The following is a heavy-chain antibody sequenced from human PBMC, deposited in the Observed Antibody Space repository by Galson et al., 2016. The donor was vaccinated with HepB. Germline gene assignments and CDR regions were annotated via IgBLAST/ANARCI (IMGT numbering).Heavy chain of an antibody. CDR1: GFTFSGHS. D-gene: IGHD2-2*01. J-gene: IGHJ4*02. Sequence: SLRLSCAASGFTFSGHSMSWVRQAPGKGLEWVSVIGGGGGTYYGDSVKGRFTTSRDNSRNTLYLQMNSLRAEDTAIYYCAKGGGHCSSTSCTGFYDCWGQGALVTVSA. CDR2: IGGGGGT. CDR3: AKGGGHCSSTSCTGFYDC. V-gene: IGHV3-23*01.